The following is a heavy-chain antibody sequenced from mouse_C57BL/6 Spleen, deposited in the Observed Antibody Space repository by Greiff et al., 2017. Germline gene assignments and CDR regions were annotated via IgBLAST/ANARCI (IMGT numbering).Heavy chain of an antibody. V-gene: IGHV1-61*01. CDR2: IYPSDSET. J-gene: IGHJ4*01. Sequence: QVQLQQPGAELVRPGSSVKLSCKASGYTFTSYWMDWVKQRPGQGLEWIGNIYPSDSETHYNQKFKDKATLTVDKSSSTAYMQLSSLTSEDSAVYDSARRGDYYSMDYWGQGTSVTVSS. CDR1: GYTFTSYW. CDR3: ARRGDYYSMDY.